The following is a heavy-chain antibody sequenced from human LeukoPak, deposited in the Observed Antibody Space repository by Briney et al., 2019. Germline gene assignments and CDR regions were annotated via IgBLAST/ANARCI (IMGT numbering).Heavy chain of an antibody. CDR3: TRLSGDNWNYGGNFDS. CDR1: GYTLTELS. V-gene: IGHV1-24*01. Sequence: ASVKVSCKVSGYTLTELSMHWVRQAPGKGLEWMGGFDPEDGETIYAQKFQGRVTMTEDTSTDTAYMELSSLRSEDTAVYYCTRLSGDNWNYGGNFDSWGQGTLVTVSS. D-gene: IGHD1-7*01. CDR2: FDPEDGET. J-gene: IGHJ4*02.